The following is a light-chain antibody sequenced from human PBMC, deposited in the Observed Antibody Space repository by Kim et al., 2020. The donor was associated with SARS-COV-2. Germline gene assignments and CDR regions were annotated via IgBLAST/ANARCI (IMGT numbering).Light chain of an antibody. Sequence: QSALTQPASVSGSPGQSITISCTGTSSDIEYYNLVSWYQQHPGTAPKLIIYEVNNRPSGVSYRFSGSKSGNRASLTISGLQAEDEADYYCTSYTTKSTRVFGTGTKVTVL. CDR2: EVN. J-gene: IGLJ1*01. V-gene: IGLV2-14*02. CDR3: TSYTTKSTRV. CDR1: SSDIEYYNL.